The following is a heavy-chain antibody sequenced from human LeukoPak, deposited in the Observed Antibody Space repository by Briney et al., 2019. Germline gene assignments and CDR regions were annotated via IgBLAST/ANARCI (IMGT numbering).Heavy chain of an antibody. V-gene: IGHV4-59*01. J-gene: IGHJ5*02. Sequence: SETLSLTCTVSGGSISSYYWSWIRLPPGKGLEWIGYIYYNGGTTYNPSLKSRVTISIDTSKNQFSLNLSSVTAADTAVYYCARDRYQNWFDPWGQGTLVTVSS. D-gene: IGHD2-2*01. CDR3: ARDRYQNWFDP. CDR2: IYYNGGT. CDR1: GGSISSYY.